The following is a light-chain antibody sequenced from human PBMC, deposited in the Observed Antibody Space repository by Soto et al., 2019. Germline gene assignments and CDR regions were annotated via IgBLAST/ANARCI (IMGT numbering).Light chain of an antibody. CDR1: NSNVGNNT. CDR2: GNS. CDR3: ATWDDSLNGWV. Sequence: QSVLTQPPSASGTPGQRVTISCTGSNSNVGNNTVNWYQHLPGTAPKLLIYGNSQRPSGVPDRLSGSKSGTSASLAISGLQSEDEADYYCATWDDSLNGWVFGGGTKLTVL. V-gene: IGLV1-44*01. J-gene: IGLJ3*02.